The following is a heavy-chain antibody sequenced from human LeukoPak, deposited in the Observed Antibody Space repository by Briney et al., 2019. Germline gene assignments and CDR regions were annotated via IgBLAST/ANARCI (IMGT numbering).Heavy chain of an antibody. V-gene: IGHV4-39*01. CDR2: IYYSGST. CDR3: ARRNQYYDFWSGYFSYFDY. D-gene: IGHD3-3*01. J-gene: IGHJ4*02. Sequence: PSETLSLTCTVSGGSISSSSYYWGWICQPPGKGLEWIGSIYYSGSTYYNPSLKSRVTISVDTSKNQFSLKLSSVTAADTAVYYCARRNQYYDFWSGYFSYFDYWGQGTLVTVSS. CDR1: GGSISSSSYY.